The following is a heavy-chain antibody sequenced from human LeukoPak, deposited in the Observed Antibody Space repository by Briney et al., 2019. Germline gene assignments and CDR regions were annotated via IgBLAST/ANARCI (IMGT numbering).Heavy chain of an antibody. J-gene: IGHJ3*02. CDR2: VSSSGGGV. Sequence: GGSLRLSCAASGFTLGSYEMNWVRQAPGKGLGWVSYVSSSGGGVLYADSVKGRFTISRDNAKNSLSLQMSSLRAEDTAVYYCARDLYGSGGDAFDIWGQGTMVTVSS. D-gene: IGHD3-10*01. V-gene: IGHV3-48*03. CDR1: GFTLGSYE. CDR3: ARDLYGSGGDAFDI.